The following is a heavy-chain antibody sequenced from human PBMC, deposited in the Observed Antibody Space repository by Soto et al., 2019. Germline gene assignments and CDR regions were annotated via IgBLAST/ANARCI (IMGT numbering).Heavy chain of an antibody. Sequence: QLQLQESGPGLVKPSETLSLTCTVSGGSINSSYYWGWIRQPPGKGLEWIGTLYYSGSTHYNPSLMSRVTISANTSKNQFSLKLSSVTAADTALYYSARLVTIFGVVIRMDVWGQGTTVTVSS. J-gene: IGHJ6*02. CDR2: LYYSGST. D-gene: IGHD3-3*01. CDR3: ARLVTIFGVVIRMDV. CDR1: GGSINSSYY. V-gene: IGHV4-39*01.